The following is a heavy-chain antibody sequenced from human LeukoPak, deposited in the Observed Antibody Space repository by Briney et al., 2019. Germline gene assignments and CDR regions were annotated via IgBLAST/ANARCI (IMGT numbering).Heavy chain of an antibody. Sequence: PGGSLRLSCAASGFTFSSYAMSWVRQAPGKGLEWVSSIIDSGGGTFYADSVKGRFTISRDNSKNTLFLQLNSLRAEDTAVYYCAKRGAGYYFDYWGQGTLVTVSS. CDR3: AKRGAGYYFDY. CDR2: IIDSGGGT. V-gene: IGHV3-23*01. D-gene: IGHD3-10*01. J-gene: IGHJ4*02. CDR1: GFTFSSYA.